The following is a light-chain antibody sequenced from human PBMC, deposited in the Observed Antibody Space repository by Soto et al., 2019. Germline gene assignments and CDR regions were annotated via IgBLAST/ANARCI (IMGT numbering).Light chain of an antibody. CDR3: QSYDSSLSGSGAV. V-gene: IGLV1-40*01. Sequence: CVLTQPPSVSGAPGQRVTISCTGSSSNIGAGYDVHWYQQLPGTAPKLLIYGNSNRPSGVPDRFSGSKSGTSASLAITGLQAEDEADYYCQSYDSSLSGSGAVFGGGTQLTVL. CDR2: GNS. CDR1: SSNIGAGYD. J-gene: IGLJ7*01.